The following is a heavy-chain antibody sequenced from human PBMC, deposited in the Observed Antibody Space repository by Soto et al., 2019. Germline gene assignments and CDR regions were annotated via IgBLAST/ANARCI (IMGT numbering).Heavy chain of an antibody. CDR1: GGTFSSFS. CDR3: ALGTAMDV. Sequence: QVQLVQYGAEVKKPGASVKVSCRASGGTFSSFSINWVRQAPGQGLERMGGIMPIGGTASYAQKFQGRVTITTDGSTSTARMELSSMRSEDTAVYYCALGTAMDVWGQGTTVTVSS. CDR2: IMPIGGTA. D-gene: IGHD7-27*01. J-gene: IGHJ6*02. V-gene: IGHV1-69*01.